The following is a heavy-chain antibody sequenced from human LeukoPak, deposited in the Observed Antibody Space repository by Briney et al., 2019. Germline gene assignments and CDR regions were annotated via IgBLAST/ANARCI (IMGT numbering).Heavy chain of an antibody. J-gene: IGHJ4*02. D-gene: IGHD1-7*01. CDR2: ISTYNGNT. CDR3: ASSPTYNWNYGYFDY. CDR1: GHTFSDYG. Sequence: ASVKVSFKASGHTFSDYGITWVRQAPGQGLEWMGWISTYNGNTNYAQKLQGRVTMTTDTSTSTAYMELRSLRSDDTAVYYCASSPTYNWNYGYFDYWGQGTLVTVSS. V-gene: IGHV1-18*01.